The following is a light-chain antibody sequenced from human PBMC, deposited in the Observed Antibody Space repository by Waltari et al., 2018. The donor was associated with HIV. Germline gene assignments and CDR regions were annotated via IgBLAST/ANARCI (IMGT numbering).Light chain of an antibody. CDR1: SSDVGGYNY. CDR3: SSYAGSNNLV. CDR2: EVY. Sequence: PPSASGSPGQSVTISCTGTSSDVGGYNYVSWYQQHPGKAPKLMIYEVYKRPSGVPDRFSGSKSGNTASLTVSGLQAEDEADYYCSSYAGSNNLVFGGGTKLTVL. V-gene: IGLV2-8*01. J-gene: IGLJ2*01.